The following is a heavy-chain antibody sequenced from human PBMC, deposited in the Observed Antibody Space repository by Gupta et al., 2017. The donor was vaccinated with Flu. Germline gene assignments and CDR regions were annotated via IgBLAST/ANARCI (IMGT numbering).Heavy chain of an antibody. CDR1: SSYA. J-gene: IGHJ4*02. Sequence: SSYAISWVRQAPGQGLEWMGGIIPIFGTANYAQKFQGRVTITADESTSTAYMELSSLRSEDTAVYYCARSGAVAKYYYFDYWGQGTLVTVSS. D-gene: IGHD6-19*01. V-gene: IGHV1-69*01. CDR2: IIPIFGTA. CDR3: ARSGAVAKYYYFDY.